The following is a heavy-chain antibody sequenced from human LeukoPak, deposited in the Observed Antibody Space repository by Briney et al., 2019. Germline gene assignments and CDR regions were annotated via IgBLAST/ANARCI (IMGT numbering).Heavy chain of an antibody. V-gene: IGHV3-30-3*01. CDR3: ARDGDPTGYFDY. CDR1: GFTFSSYA. CDR2: ISYDGSNK. D-gene: IGHD4-17*01. J-gene: IGHJ4*02. Sequence: PGGSLRLSCVASGFTFSSYAMHWVRQAPGKGLEWVAVISYDGSNKYYADSVKGRFTLSRDNSKNTLYLQMNSLRAEDTAVYYCARDGDPTGYFDYWGQGTLVTVSS.